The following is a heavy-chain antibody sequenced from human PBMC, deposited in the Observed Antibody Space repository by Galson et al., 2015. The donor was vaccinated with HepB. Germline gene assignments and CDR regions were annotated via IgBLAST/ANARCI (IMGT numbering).Heavy chain of an antibody. CDR2: INHRGST. CDR1: GGSFSGYY. D-gene: IGHD1-26*01. V-gene: IGHV4-34*01. J-gene: IGHJ4*02. CDR3: ARANIVGATTLFDY. Sequence: ETLSLTCAVYGGSFSGYYWSWIRQPPGKGLEWIGEINHRGSTNYNPSLKSRVTISVDTSKNQFSLKLSSVTAADTAVYYCARANIVGATTLFDYWGQGTLVTVSS.